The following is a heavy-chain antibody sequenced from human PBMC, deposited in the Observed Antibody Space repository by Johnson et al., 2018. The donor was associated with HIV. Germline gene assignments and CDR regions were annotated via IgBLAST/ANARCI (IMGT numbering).Heavy chain of an antibody. V-gene: IGHV3-53*01. CDR3: AKRHGPIVGATHDAFDI. CDR1: GFTVSRSY. CDR2: IYSGGST. Sequence: VQLVESGGGLIQPGGSLRFSCAGSGFTVSRSYMSWVRQAPGKGLEWVSVIYSGGSTYYEDSVKGRCTIPRDNSKNTLYLQMNSLRAEDTAVYYCAKRHGPIVGATHDAFDIWGQGTMVTVSS. D-gene: IGHD1-26*01. J-gene: IGHJ3*02.